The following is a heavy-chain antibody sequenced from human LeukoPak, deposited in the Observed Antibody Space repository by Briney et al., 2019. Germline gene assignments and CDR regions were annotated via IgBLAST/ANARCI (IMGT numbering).Heavy chain of an antibody. V-gene: IGHV1-46*01. CDR3: TRAFDP. Sequence: ASVKVSCKASGYKFTDYYIYWVRQAPGQGLEWMGAIFPSGGKTHYSQKFQGRLTLTRDTSTNTVYMELTGLRSDDTALYFCTRAFDPWGQGALVTVSS. CDR1: GYKFTDYY. CDR2: IFPSGGKT. J-gene: IGHJ5*02.